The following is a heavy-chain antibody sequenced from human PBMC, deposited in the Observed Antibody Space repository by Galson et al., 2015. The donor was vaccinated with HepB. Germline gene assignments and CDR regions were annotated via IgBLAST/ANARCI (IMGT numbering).Heavy chain of an antibody. CDR2: IKEDGSEK. J-gene: IGHJ4*02. CDR3: AALRPLVQGLIDY. Sequence: SLRLSCAASGSTFSGHWMSWVRQAPGKGLEWVANIKEDGSEKYYVDSVKGRFTISRDNTKNSLYLQMNNLRAEDTAVYYCAALRPLVQGLIDYWGPGTLVTVSS. CDR1: GSTFSGHW. V-gene: IGHV3-7*05. D-gene: IGHD3-10*01.